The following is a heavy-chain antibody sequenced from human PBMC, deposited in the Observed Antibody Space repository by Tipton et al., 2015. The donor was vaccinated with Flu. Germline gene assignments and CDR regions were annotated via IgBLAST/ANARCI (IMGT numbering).Heavy chain of an antibody. CDR1: GYSFTNYW. CDR3: ARGPPLPVPTSNLNYFDT. CDR2: MDPGDSDI. J-gene: IGHJ5*02. V-gene: IGHV5-51*01. D-gene: IGHD1-7*01. Sequence: QLVQSGAEVKKPGESLKISCQGSGYSFTNYWIGWVRQMPGKGLEWMGIMDPGDSDIRYSPSFQGQVTISADKSISTAYLQWSSLKAPDTAMYYCARGPPLPVPTSNLNYFDTWGQGTLVTVSS.